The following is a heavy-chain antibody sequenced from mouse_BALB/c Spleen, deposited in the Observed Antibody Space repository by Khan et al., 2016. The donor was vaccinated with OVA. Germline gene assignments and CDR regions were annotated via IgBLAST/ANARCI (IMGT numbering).Heavy chain of an antibody. D-gene: IGHD2-4*01. V-gene: IGHV5-9-3*01. Sequence: EVELVESGGGLVKPGGSLKLSCAASGFTFSSYAMSWVRQTPEKRLEWVATISSGGSYTYYPASVKGRFTISRDNAKNTLYLQMSSLRSEDTAMYYCARDYDYERGYAMDYWGQGTSVTVSS. CDR3: ARDYDYERGYAMDY. CDR1: GFTFSSYA. CDR2: ISSGGSYT. J-gene: IGHJ4*01.